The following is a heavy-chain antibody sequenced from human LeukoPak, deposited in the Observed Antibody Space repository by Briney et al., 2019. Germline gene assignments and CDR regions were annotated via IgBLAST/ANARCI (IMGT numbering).Heavy chain of an antibody. CDR1: GFTVSNNY. Sequence: GGSLRLSCAASGFTVSNNYMSWVRQALGKGLEWVSVIYSGAGTYYADSVKGRFTISRDNSKNTLYPQMNSLRVEDTAVYYCARDSSGPAYWGQGTLVTVSS. D-gene: IGHD6-19*01. J-gene: IGHJ4*02. CDR3: ARDSSGPAY. V-gene: IGHV3-66*01. CDR2: IYSGAGT.